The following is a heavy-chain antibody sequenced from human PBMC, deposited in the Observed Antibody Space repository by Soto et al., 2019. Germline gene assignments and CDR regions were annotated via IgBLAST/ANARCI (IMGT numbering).Heavy chain of an antibody. CDR3: ARGSYYYESSGYYPDY. J-gene: IGHJ4*02. Sequence: ASVKVSCKASGYTIANYAIHWVRQAPGQRLEWMGWINAGNGNPKYSQKFQDRVTISRDTSATTAYMEMSSLRSEDTAVYYCARGSYYYESSGYYPDYWGQGTLVTVSS. V-gene: IGHV1-3*01. CDR1: GYTIANYA. CDR2: INAGNGNP. D-gene: IGHD3-22*01.